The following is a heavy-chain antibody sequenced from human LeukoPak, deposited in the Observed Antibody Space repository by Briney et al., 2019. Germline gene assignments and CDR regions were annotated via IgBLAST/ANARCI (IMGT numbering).Heavy chain of an antibody. D-gene: IGHD2-8*01. CDR1: GFTFSSYA. Sequence: GGSLRLSCAASGFTFSSYAMHWVSQAPGKGLEWVAVISYDGSNKYYADSVKGRFTISRDNSKNTLYLQMNSLRAEDTAVYYCASTKRGGGAFDIWGQGTMVTVSS. CDR2: ISYDGSNK. J-gene: IGHJ3*02. V-gene: IGHV3-30-3*01. CDR3: ASTKRGGGAFDI.